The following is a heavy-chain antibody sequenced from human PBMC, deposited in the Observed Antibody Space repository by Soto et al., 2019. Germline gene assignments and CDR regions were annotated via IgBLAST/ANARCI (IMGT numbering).Heavy chain of an antibody. CDR1: GYSITSYW. CDR3: ASTVGATTPYYYGMDV. Sequence: GESLKISCKGSGYSITSYWISWVRQMPGKGLEWMGRIDPSDSYTNYSPSFQGHVTISADKSISTAYLQWSSLKASDTAMYYCASTVGATTPYYYGMDVWGQGTTVTVSS. J-gene: IGHJ6*02. D-gene: IGHD1-26*01. CDR2: IDPSDSYT. V-gene: IGHV5-10-1*01.